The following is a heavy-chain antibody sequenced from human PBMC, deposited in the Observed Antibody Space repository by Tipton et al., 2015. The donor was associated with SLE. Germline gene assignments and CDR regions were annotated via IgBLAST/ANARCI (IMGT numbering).Heavy chain of an antibody. J-gene: IGHJ4*02. CDR1: GFTFDDYA. V-gene: IGHV3-43D*03. Sequence: SLRLFCAASGFTFDDYAMHWVRQAPGKGLEWVSLITWGGGKVYYADSVKGRFTISRDNSNNSLYLQMNSLRAEDTALYYCAKGILYDSTGPVDSWGQGTLVTVSS. D-gene: IGHD3-22*01. CDR2: ITWGGGKV. CDR3: AKGILYDSTGPVDS.